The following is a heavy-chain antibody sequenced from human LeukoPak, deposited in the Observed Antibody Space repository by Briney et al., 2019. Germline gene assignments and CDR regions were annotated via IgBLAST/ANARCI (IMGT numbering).Heavy chain of an antibody. J-gene: IGHJ5*02. CDR2: IYTSGST. V-gene: IGHV4-4*07. CDR3: ARDSSRTVFGVPPTFDP. CDR1: GGSLSSYY. Sequence: SETLSLTCTVSGGSLSSYYWSWIRQPAGEGLEWIGRIYTSGSTNYNPSLKSRVTMSVDTSKNQFSLKLSSVTAADTAVYYCARDSSRTVFGVPPTFDPWGQGTLVTVSS. D-gene: IGHD3-3*01.